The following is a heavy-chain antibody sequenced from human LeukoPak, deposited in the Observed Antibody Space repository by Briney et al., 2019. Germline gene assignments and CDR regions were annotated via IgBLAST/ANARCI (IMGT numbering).Heavy chain of an antibody. CDR1: GDSMSRYR. J-gene: IGHJ2*01. V-gene: IGHV4-59*01. Sequence: SETLSLTCPVSGDSMSRYRWRWIRQSPGKALEWVGSISYSVTPRYSPSLESRLLISVDRSENRVSLRLNSATAADTAVYYCAREMVGDYFFDLWGRGTVLTVFS. CDR2: ISYSVTP. D-gene: IGHD2/OR15-2a*01. CDR3: AREMVGDYFFDL.